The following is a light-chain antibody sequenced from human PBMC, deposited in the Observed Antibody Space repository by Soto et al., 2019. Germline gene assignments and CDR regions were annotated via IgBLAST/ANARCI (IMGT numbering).Light chain of an antibody. Sequence: QSVLTQPPSASGTPGQRVTITCSGSSSNIGSTTVNWYRQLPGTAPKLLIYGNNQRPSGVPDRFSGSKSGTSASLAISGLQSEDEAHYYCASWDDSQNVVMFGGGTKLTVL. V-gene: IGLV1-44*01. CDR3: ASWDDSQNVVM. CDR1: SSNIGSTT. J-gene: IGLJ3*02. CDR2: GNN.